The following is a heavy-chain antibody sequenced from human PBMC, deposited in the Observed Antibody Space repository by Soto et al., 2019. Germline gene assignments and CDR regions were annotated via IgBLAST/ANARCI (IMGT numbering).Heavy chain of an antibody. CDR2: ISGSGGST. J-gene: IGHJ6*02. V-gene: IGHV3-23*01. D-gene: IGHD3-10*01. CDR1: GFTFSSYA. CDR3: AKAPPSSGLFQYYYYYYGMDV. Sequence: GSLRLSCAASGFTFSSYAMSWVRQAPGKGLEWVSAISGSGGSTYYADSVKGRFTISRDNSKNTLYLQMNSLRAEDTAVYYCAKAPPSSGLFQYYYYYYGMDVWGQGTTVTVSS.